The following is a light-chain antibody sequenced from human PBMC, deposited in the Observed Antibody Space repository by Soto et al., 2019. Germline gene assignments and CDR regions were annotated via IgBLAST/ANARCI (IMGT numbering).Light chain of an antibody. V-gene: IGKV1-13*02. J-gene: IGKJ2*01. CDR2: YAA. CDR3: QQLNSYPHT. CDR1: QDIGSA. Sequence: AIQLTQSPSSLSASVGDRVTFTCRASQDIGSALAWYQQKSGKAPKLLIYYAANLQSGVPPRFSGSGSGTQFTLTISALQPEDVATYYCQQLNSYPHTFGEGTKLEI.